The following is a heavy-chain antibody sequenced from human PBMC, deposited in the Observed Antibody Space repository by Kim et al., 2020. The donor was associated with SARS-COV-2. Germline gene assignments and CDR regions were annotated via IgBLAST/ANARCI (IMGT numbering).Heavy chain of an antibody. J-gene: IGHJ6*02. Sequence: ASVKVSCKVSGYTLTELSMHWVRQAPGKGLEWMGGFDPEDGETIYAQKFQGRVTMTEDTSTDTAYMELSSLRSEDTAVYYCATSSTVTPSYYYYGMDVWGQGTTVTVSS. V-gene: IGHV1-24*01. CDR3: ATSSTVTPSYYYYGMDV. D-gene: IGHD4-17*01. CDR2: FDPEDGET. CDR1: GYTLTELS.